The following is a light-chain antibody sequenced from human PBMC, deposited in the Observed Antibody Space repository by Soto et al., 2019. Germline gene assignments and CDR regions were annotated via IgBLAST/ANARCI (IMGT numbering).Light chain of an antibody. CDR3: QQYNNWPPWT. Sequence: ETVMTQSPATLSVSPGERATLSCRASQSVSSYLAWYQQKPGQAPRLLIYDASNRATGIPARFSGSGSGTEFTLTISSLQSEDFAVYYCQQYNNWPPWTFGQGTKVDI. CDR2: DAS. V-gene: IGKV3D-15*01. CDR1: QSVSSY. J-gene: IGKJ1*01.